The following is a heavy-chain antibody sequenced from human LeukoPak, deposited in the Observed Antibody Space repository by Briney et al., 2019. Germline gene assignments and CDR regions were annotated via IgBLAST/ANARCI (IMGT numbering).Heavy chain of an antibody. D-gene: IGHD3-22*01. CDR2: IYHSGGT. J-gene: IGHJ3*02. V-gene: IGHV4-38-2*01. CDR1: GYSISSGYY. CDR3: AAYYYDSSGYPLHAFDI. Sequence: SETLSLTCAVSGYSISSGYYWGWIRQPPGKGLEWIGSIYHSGGTYYNPSLKSRVTISVDTSKNQFSLKLSSVTAADTAVYYCAAYYYDSSGYPLHAFDIWGQGTMVTVSS.